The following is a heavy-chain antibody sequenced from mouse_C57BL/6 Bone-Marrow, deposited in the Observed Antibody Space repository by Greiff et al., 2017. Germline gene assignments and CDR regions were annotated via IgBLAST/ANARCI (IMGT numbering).Heavy chain of an antibody. CDR2: IYPRSGNT. Sequence: QVQLQQSGAELARPGASVKLSCKASGYTFTSYGISWVKQRTGQGLEWIGEIYPRSGNTYYNEKFKGKATLTADKSSSTEYMELRSLTSEDSAVYFCARKGIYGSIYYFDYWGQGTTLTVSS. D-gene: IGHD1-1*01. J-gene: IGHJ2*01. V-gene: IGHV1-81*01. CDR3: ARKGIYGSIYYFDY. CDR1: GYTFTSYG.